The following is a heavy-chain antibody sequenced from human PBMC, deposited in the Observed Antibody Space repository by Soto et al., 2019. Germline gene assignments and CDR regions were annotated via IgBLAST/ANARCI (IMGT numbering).Heavy chain of an antibody. Sequence: ASVRSSCRAAGYACITRGTKWVRQATGQGLEWMGWMNPKSGNTGYAQKFQGRVTMTTSTSISTAYMELTSLTSEDTAVYYCARDIILDPAASNWFDPWGQGTLVTVS. CDR3: ARDIILDPAASNWFDP. J-gene: IGHJ5*02. CDR1: GYACITRG. D-gene: IGHD2-2*01. CDR2: MNPKSGNT. V-gene: IGHV1-8*01.